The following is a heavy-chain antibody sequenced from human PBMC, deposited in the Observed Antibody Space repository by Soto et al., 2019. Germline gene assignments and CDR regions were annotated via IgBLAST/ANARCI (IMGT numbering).Heavy chain of an antibody. CDR3: ARLWVGSSYNRCFDW. CDR1: GFTFSTSA. D-gene: IGHD6-6*01. Sequence: GSLRLSCAASGFTFSTSAMGWVRQAPGKGLERVSAISQSGDSTYYADSVKGRFTISRDISKNTLFLQLNSLRAEDTALYYCARLWVGSSYNRCFDWLGQGTQDTVSS. J-gene: IGHJ4*02. V-gene: IGHV3-23*01. CDR2: ISQSGDST.